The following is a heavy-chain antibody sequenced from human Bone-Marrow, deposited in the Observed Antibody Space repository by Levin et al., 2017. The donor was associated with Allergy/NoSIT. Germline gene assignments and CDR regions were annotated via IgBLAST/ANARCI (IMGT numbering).Heavy chain of an antibody. CDR3: AKAISLEFRTGSWWFFDH. J-gene: IGHJ4*02. CDR1: GFTFDEYS. Sequence: GESLKISCVASGFTFDEYSMHWIRQAPGKRPEWVGVISWEGGSTYYADSFKGRFTISRDNSKNSVYLQMSSLRSEDTALYYCAKAISLEFRTGSWWFFDHWGQGTLVTVSS. V-gene: IGHV3-43*01. D-gene: IGHD3/OR15-3a*01. CDR2: ISWEGGST.